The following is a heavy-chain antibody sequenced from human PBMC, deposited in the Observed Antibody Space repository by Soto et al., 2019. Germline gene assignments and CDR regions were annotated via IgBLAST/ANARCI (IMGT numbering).Heavy chain of an antibody. CDR2: VYYTGDT. D-gene: IGHD4-17*01. CDR1: SGPDRSHN. CDR3: VRQGIDYLHGLVDV. V-gene: IGHV4-59*08. J-gene: IGHJ6*01. Sequence: QLQLQQSGPRLVKPSETLSLTCTVSSGPDRSHNWGWIRQPPGRGLEWIGYVYYTGDTAYNPSLRGRVTISADTSTNDISLTLNSVPAADTAVYYCVRQGIDYLHGLVDVW.